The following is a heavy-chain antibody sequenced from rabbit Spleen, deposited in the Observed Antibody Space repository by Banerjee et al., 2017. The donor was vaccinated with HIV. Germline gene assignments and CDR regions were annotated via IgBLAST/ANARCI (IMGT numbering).Heavy chain of an antibody. CDR1: GFSFSNKAV. D-gene: IGHD4-2*01. V-gene: IGHV1S45*01. CDR3: VRDQAGDAGYGPYYFNL. J-gene: IGHJ4*01. Sequence: QEQLVESGGGLVKPEGSLKLSCTASGFSFSNKAVMCWVRQAPGKGLEWIACINAVTGKAVYATWAKGRFTFSKTSSTTVTLQMTNLTAADTATYFCVRDQAGDAGYGPYYFNLWGPGTLVTVS. CDR2: INAVTGKA.